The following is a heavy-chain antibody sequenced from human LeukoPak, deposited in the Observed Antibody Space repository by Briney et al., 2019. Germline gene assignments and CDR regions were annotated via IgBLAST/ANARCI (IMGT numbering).Heavy chain of an antibody. J-gene: IGHJ4*02. Sequence: ASVKVSCKASGYTFTSYGISWVRQAPGQGLEWMGWISAYNGNTNYAQKLQGRVTMTTDTSTSTAYMELRSLRSDDTAVYYCASSSSGWHWGDYWGQGTLVTVSS. CDR1: GYTFTSYG. CDR3: ASSSSGWHWGDY. V-gene: IGHV1-18*01. CDR2: ISAYNGNT. D-gene: IGHD6-19*01.